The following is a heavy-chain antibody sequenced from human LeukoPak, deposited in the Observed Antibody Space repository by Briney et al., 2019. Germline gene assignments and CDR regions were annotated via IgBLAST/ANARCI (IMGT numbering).Heavy chain of an antibody. Sequence: PGGSLRLSCAASGFTFSSYKMNWVRQAPGKGLEWVSYISSSGSTIYYADSVKGRFTISRDNAKNSLFLQMNSLRAEDTAAYYCARGPFPYYYDSSGYRKRAFDIWGQGTMVTVSS. CDR3: ARGPFPYYYDSSGYRKRAFDI. J-gene: IGHJ3*02. D-gene: IGHD3-22*01. V-gene: IGHV3-48*03. CDR2: ISSSGSTI. CDR1: GFTFSSYK.